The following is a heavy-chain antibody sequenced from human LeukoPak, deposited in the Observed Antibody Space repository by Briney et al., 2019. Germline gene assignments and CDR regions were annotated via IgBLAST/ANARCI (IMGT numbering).Heavy chain of an antibody. CDR1: GGSISSYY. CDR3: ARGSQTPDAGY. CDR2: VSYSGST. J-gene: IGHJ4*02. V-gene: IGHV4-59*01. Sequence: SETLSLTCTVSGGSISSYYWSWIRQPPGKGLEWIGYVSYSGSTDYSPSLKGRVAISIDMSKNHFSLKLTSVSAADTAIYYCARGSQTPDAGYWGPGILVTVSS. D-gene: IGHD6-13*01.